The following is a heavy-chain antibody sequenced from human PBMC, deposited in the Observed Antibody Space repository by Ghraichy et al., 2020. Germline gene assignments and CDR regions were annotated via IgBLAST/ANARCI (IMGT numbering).Heavy chain of an antibody. V-gene: IGHV4-59*01. CDR2: IYYSGST. J-gene: IGHJ6*03. CDR3: ARNIYGSGSFYRLYYYYMDV. Sequence: SETLSLTCTVSGGSISSYYWSWIRQPPGKGLEWIGYIYYSGSTNYNPSLKSRVTISVDTSKNQFSLKLSSVTAADTAVYYCARNIYGSGSFYRLYYYYMDVWGKGTTVTVSS. CDR1: GGSISSYY. D-gene: IGHD3-10*01.